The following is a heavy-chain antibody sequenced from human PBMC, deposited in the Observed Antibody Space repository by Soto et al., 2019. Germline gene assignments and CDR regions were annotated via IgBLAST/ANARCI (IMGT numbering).Heavy chain of an antibody. CDR3: ARIPSPYGDYVEDRWIVSSSGY. CDR2: IIPIFGTA. J-gene: IGHJ4*02. D-gene: IGHD4-17*01. V-gene: IGHV1-69*06. Sequence: GASVKVSCKASGKYFINYAFSWVRQAPGQGLEWMGGIIPIFGTANYAQKFQGRVTITADKSTSTAYMELSSLRSEDTAVYYCARIPSPYGDYVEDRWIVSSSGYWGQGTLVTVSS. CDR1: GKYFINYA.